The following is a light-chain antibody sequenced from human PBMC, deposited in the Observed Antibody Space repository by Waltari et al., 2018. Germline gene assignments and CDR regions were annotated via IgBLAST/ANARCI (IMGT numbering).Light chain of an antibody. J-gene: IGKJ4*01. Sequence: DIQMTQSPSTLSASVGDRVTITCRASQSISSWLAWYQQKPGRAPKLLIYEASTLDSGVPSRFSGSGSGTELTLTISSLQPDDFATYYCQHYASALTFGGGTKVEVK. CDR1: QSISSW. V-gene: IGKV1-5*03. CDR3: QHYASALT. CDR2: EAS.